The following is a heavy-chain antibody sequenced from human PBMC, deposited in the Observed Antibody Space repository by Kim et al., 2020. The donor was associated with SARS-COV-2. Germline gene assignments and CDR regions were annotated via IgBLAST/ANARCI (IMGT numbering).Heavy chain of an antibody. CDR3: TLVPGKTLAFGDAID. D-gene: IGHD1-1*01. J-gene: IGHJ3*02. Sequence: GGSLRLSCAASGFTFSGSAMYWVRQASWKGLEWVGGIRSKPNSYATAYAAPVKGRFTISRAELKNTADLQMQNLKTGDTAVYSCTLVPGKTLAFGDAID. CDR1: GFTFSGSA. CDR2: IRSKPNSYAT. V-gene: IGHV3-73*01.